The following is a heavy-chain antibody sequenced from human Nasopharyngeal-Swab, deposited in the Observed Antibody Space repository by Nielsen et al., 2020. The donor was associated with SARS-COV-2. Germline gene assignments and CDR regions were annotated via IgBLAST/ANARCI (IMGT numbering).Heavy chain of an antibody. CDR3: TTYTTSGWS. V-gene: IGHV3-15*01. J-gene: IGHJ5*02. D-gene: IGHD6-19*01. Sequence: WIRQPPGKGLEWDGRIKSKTDGGTTDDAAPVKGRFIISRDDSQDTLYLQMNSLRTDDTALYYCTTYTTSGWSWGQGTLVTVSS. CDR2: IKSKTDGGTT.